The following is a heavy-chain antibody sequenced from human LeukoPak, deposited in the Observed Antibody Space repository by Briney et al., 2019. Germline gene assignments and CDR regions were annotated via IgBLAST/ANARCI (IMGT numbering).Heavy chain of an antibody. D-gene: IGHD4-11*01. CDR2: MNPNSGNT. V-gene: IGHV1-8*01. CDR1: GYTFTSYD. J-gene: IGHJ3*02. Sequence: ASVKVSCKASGYTFTSYDINWVRQATGQGLEWMGWMNPNSGNTGYAQKLQGRVTITGNTSISTAYMELSSLRSEDTAVYYCVRIDYSNAFDIWGQGTMVTVSS. CDR3: VRIDYSNAFDI.